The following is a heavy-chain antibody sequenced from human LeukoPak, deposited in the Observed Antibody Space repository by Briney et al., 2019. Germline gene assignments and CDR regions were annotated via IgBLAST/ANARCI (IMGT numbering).Heavy chain of an antibody. D-gene: IGHD3-10*01. J-gene: IGHJ4*02. V-gene: IGHV1-2*02. Sequence: ASMKLSCKASGLTFTGYYMHWVRQAPGQGLEWMGWINPNSGGTNYAQKFQGRVTMTRDTSISTAYMELSRLRSDDTAVYYCARAVRGVITPFDYWGQGTLVTVSS. CDR2: INPNSGGT. CDR1: GLTFTGYY. CDR3: ARAVRGVITPFDY.